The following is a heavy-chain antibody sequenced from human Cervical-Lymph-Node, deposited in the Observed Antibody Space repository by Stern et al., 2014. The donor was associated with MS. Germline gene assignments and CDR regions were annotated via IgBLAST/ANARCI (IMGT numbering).Heavy chain of an antibody. CDR2: IISRSRYI. D-gene: IGHD4-23*01. Sequence: EVQLEESGGGLVKPWGSLRLSCTGSGFTFSGYTMNWVRQDPGQGLAWVSSIISRSRYIYYSDSVKDRFTISRDNVNSSVYLHMDSLRVEDTAGSFCARGKDGRWAHWGQGTLVTVSS. V-gene: IGHV3-21*01. J-gene: IGHJ1*01. CDR1: GFTFSGYT. CDR3: ARGKDGRWAH.